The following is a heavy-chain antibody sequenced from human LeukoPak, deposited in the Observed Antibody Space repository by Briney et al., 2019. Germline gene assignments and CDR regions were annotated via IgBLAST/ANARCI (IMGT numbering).Heavy chain of an antibody. Sequence: PGRSLGLSCGASGFTFSHYAMNWVRQAPGQGLEWVAIISYGGNNQYYADSVKGRFTISRDNTKNTVYLQMNSLRPEDTAVYYCARDPGQWRNWGQGTLVTVSS. CDR3: ARDPGQWRN. CDR2: ISYGGNNQ. D-gene: IGHD6-19*01. V-gene: IGHV3-30-3*01. CDR1: GFTFSHYA. J-gene: IGHJ4*02.